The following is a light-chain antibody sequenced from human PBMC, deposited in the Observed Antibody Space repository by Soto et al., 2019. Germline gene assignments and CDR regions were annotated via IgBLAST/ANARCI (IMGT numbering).Light chain of an antibody. Sequence: QSALTQPASVSGSPGQSITISCTGTSSDVGGYNDVSWYQHHPGKAPKLMIYDVTNRPSGVSNRFSGSKSGNTASLAISGLQAEDEADYYCTSYTTSRPDLVFGGGTKVTVL. V-gene: IGLV2-14*03. CDR1: SSDVGGYND. CDR2: DVT. CDR3: TSYTTSRPDLV. J-gene: IGLJ3*02.